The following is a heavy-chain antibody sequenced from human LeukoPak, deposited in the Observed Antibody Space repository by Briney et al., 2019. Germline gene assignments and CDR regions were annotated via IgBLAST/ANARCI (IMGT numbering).Heavy chain of an antibody. J-gene: IGHJ4*02. CDR3: GKNPRFDS. D-gene: IGHD1-14*01. V-gene: IGHV3-23*01. CDR2: ITGSGAGT. Sequence: GGSLKLSCAASGFTFSNYALNWVRQAPGKGLEWVSGITGSGAGTYYADSVKGRFTISRDNSKNTLYLQMNSLRAEDTAVYYCGKNPRFDSWGQGTLVTVSS. CDR1: GFTFSNYA.